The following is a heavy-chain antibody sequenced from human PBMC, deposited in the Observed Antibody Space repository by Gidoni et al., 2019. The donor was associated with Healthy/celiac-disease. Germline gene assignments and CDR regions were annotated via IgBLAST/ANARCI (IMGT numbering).Heavy chain of an antibody. CDR3: TTTPLRFLEWCL. CDR2: IKSKTDGGTT. V-gene: IGHV3-15*07. D-gene: IGHD3-3*01. Sequence: EVQLVESGGGLVQPGGSLRLSCAASVFPFSNAWMNWVRQAPGKGLEWVGRIKSKTDGGTTDYAAPVKGRFTISRDDSKNTLYLQMNSLKTEDTAVYYCTTTPLRFLEWCLWGQGTLVTVSS. J-gene: IGHJ1*01. CDR1: VFPFSNAW.